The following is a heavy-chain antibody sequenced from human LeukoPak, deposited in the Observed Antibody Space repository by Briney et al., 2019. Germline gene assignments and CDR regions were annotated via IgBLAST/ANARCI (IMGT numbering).Heavy chain of an antibody. V-gene: IGHV3-23*01. Sequence: GGSLRLSCAASGFTFSSYAMSWVRQAPGKGLEWVSTINNSGDSTYYADSVKGRFTISRDNSKSTLYLQMNTLRAEDTAVYYCAKDLEYYDIFTGYYSSGGVFDYLGQGTLVTVSS. J-gene: IGHJ4*02. CDR1: GFTFSSYA. D-gene: IGHD3-9*01. CDR2: INNSGDST. CDR3: AKDLEYYDIFTGYYSSGGVFDY.